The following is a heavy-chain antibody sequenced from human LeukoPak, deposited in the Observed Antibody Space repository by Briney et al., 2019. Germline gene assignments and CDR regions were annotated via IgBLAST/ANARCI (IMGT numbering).Heavy chain of an antibody. D-gene: IGHD3-3*01. CDR2: ISGSGGST. V-gene: IGHV3-23*01. J-gene: IGHJ6*02. Sequence: GGSLRPSCAASGFTFSSYAMSWVRQAPGKGLEWVSAISGSGGSTYYADSVKGRFTISRDNSKNTLYLQMNSLRAEDTAVYYCAKDFWSGTYYYYGMDVWGQGTTVTVSS. CDR3: AKDFWSGTYYYYGMDV. CDR1: GFTFSSYA.